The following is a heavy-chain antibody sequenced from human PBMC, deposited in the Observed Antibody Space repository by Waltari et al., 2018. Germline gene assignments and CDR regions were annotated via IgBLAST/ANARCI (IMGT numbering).Heavy chain of an antibody. Sequence: QLLLQESGPGLVKPSETLSLTCSVSGDSITRSDYYWAWIRQSPGKKLEWIGTIYYSGITYYNPSVDSRVTMSVDTSQNQFSLRLSSVTAADTGVYYCTRRPYSTGWVWFDPWVREPWSPSPQ. V-gene: IGHV4-39*01. CDR2: IYYSGIT. J-gene: IGHJ5*02. D-gene: IGHD2-15*01. CDR3: TRRPYSTGWVWFDP. CDR1: GDSITRSDYY.